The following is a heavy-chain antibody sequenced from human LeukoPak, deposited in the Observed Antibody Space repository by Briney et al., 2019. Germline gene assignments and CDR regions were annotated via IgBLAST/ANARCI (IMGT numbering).Heavy chain of an antibody. D-gene: IGHD3-22*01. Sequence: GGSLRLSCAASGFTFSSYWMSWVRQAPGKGLEWVANIKQDGSEKYYVDSVKGRFTISRDNAKNSLYLQMNSLRAEDTAVYYCASPYYDSSGYQFNWFDPWGQGTLVTVSS. CDR2: IKQDGSEK. V-gene: IGHV3-7*01. J-gene: IGHJ5*02. CDR1: GFTFSSYW. CDR3: ASPYYDSSGYQFNWFDP.